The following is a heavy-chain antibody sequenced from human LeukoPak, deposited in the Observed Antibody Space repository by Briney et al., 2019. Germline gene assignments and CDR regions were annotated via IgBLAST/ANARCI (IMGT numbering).Heavy chain of an antibody. Sequence: GESLKISCKGSGHSFTNYWIAWVRQMPGKGLEWMAIINPGDSNNRYSPPFQGQVTISADKSISTAYLQWSSLKASDTAMYYCARTYYSDSSGYYFDYWGQGTLVTVSS. CDR1: GHSFTNYW. CDR3: ARTYYSDSSGYYFDY. CDR2: INPGDSNN. V-gene: IGHV5-51*01. D-gene: IGHD3-22*01. J-gene: IGHJ4*02.